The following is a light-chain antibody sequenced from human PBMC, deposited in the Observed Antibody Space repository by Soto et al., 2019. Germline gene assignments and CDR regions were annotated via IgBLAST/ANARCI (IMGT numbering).Light chain of an antibody. V-gene: IGKV3-15*01. CDR3: QQYDNWPHT. CDR1: QNLSRN. Sequence: EMVMTQSPATLSVSPGERATLSCRASQNLSRNLAWYQQQPGQAPRLLIYGASTRATGIPVRFSGSGSGTDFTLTISSLQSEDFAVYNCQQYDNWPHTFGQGTKLEIK. J-gene: IGKJ2*01. CDR2: GAS.